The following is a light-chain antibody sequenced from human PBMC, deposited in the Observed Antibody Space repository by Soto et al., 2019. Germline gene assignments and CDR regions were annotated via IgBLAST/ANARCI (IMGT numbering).Light chain of an antibody. CDR1: SSDVGVYNY. CDR3: SSYTSSSTLV. Sequence: QSVLTQPASVSGSPGQSITISCTGTSSDVGVYNYVSWYKQHPGKAPKLMIYEVSNRPSGVSNRFSGSKSGNTASLTISVLQAEDEADYYCSSYTSSSTLVFGGGTKVTV. CDR2: EVS. J-gene: IGLJ3*02. V-gene: IGLV2-14*01.